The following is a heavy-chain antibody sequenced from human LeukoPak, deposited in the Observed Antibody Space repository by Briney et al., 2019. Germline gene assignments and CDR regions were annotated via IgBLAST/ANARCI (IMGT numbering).Heavy chain of an antibody. Sequence: SETLSLTCTVSGGSISSGSYYWSWIRQPAGKGLEWIGRIYTNGSTNYNPSLKSRVTISVDTSKNQFSLKLSSVTAADTAVYYCATSGGYYDILTGYYTSYFDYWGQGTLATVSS. V-gene: IGHV4-61*02. CDR1: GGSISSGSYY. J-gene: IGHJ4*02. CDR3: ATSGGYYDILTGYYTSYFDY. CDR2: IYTNGST. D-gene: IGHD3-9*01.